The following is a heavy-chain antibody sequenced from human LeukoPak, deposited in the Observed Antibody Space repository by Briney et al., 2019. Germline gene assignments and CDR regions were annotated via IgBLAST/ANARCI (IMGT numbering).Heavy chain of an antibody. J-gene: IGHJ6*03. Sequence: PSETLSLTCTVSGYSISSGYYWGWIRQPPGKGLEWIGSIYHSGSTYYNPSLKSRVTISVDTSKNQFSLKLSSVTAADTAVYYCARGRVSSSTWYSTYYYYFYMDVWGKGTTVTVSS. CDR3: ARGRVSSSTWYSTYYYYFYMDV. V-gene: IGHV4-38-2*02. CDR2: IYHSGST. CDR1: GYSISSGYY. D-gene: IGHD1-1*01.